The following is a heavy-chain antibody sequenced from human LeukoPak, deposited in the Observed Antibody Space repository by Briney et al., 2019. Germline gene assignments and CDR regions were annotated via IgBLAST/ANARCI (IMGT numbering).Heavy chain of an antibody. CDR2: VNNDGSST. CDR3: SRDFVGADDY. CDR1: GFSFSSYW. J-gene: IGHJ4*02. D-gene: IGHD1-26*01. Sequence: PGGSLRLSCGASGFSFSSYWMHWVRQAPGKGLMWVSRVNNDGSSTTYADSVEGRFTISRDNARNTLYLQMNSLRAEDTAVYYCSRDFVGADDYWGQGTLVTVSS. V-gene: IGHV3-74*01.